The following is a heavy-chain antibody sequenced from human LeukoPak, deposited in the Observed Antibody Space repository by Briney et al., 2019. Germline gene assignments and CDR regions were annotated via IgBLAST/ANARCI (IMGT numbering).Heavy chain of an antibody. D-gene: IGHD6-19*01. CDR3: ARISHLGGRSNFDY. CDR2: SDWDDDK. V-gene: IGHV2-70*04. CDR1: GLSLRTRGRG. J-gene: IGHJ4*02. Sequence: SGPALIDPTRTLTLTCTFSGLSLRTRGRGVSWIRQPPGKALEWLLRSDWDDDKFYSTSLSTRLTISKDTSKNQVVLTMTNMDPVDTATYYCARISHLGGRSNFDYWGQGTLVTVSS.